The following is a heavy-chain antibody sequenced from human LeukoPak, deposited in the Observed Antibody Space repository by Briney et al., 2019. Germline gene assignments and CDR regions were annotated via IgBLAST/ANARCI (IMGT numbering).Heavy chain of an antibody. CDR2: IWYDGSKK. J-gene: IGHJ4*02. Sequence: GGSLRLSCAASGFTFSSYAMHWVRQAPGKGLECAAVIWYDGSKKYYADSVKGRFTISRDNSKDTLYLQMNSLRAEDTAVYYCAKGSPYNSGWQFDHWGQGTLVTVSS. CDR1: GFTFSSYA. CDR3: AKGSPYNSGWQFDH. D-gene: IGHD6-19*01. V-gene: IGHV3-33*06.